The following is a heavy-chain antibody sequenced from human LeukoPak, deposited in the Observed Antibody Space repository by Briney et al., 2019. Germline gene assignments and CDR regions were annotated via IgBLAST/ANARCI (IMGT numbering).Heavy chain of an antibody. CDR3: AREVCSSTSCYTYYYYYYMDV. CDR1: GFTFSSYW. D-gene: IGHD2-2*02. Sequence: GGSLRLSCAASGFTFSSYWMSWVRQAPGKGLEWVPNIKQDGSEKYYVDSVKGRFTISRDNAKNSLYLQMNSLRAEDTAVYYSAREVCSSTSCYTYYYYYYMDVWGKGTTVTVSS. V-gene: IGHV3-7*01. J-gene: IGHJ6*03. CDR2: IKQDGSEK.